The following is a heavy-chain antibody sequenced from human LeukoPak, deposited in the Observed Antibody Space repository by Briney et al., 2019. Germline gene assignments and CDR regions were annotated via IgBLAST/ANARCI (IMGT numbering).Heavy chain of an antibody. CDR2: IYYSGST. Sequence: PSETLSLTCTVSGASIRSYYWSWIRQPPGKGLEWIGYIYYSGSTNYNPSLESRVTISLATSKNRFSLRLPSVTAGDTAVYYCARHYLNGDYGFDYWGQGTLVTVSS. J-gene: IGHJ4*02. CDR3: ARHYLNGDYGFDY. V-gene: IGHV4-59*08. D-gene: IGHD4-17*01. CDR1: GASIRSYY.